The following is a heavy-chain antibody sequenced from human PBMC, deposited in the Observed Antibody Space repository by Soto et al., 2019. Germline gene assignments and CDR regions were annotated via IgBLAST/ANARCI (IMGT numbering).Heavy chain of an antibody. Sequence: QVQLVQSGAEVKKPGASVKVSCKASGYTFTDYFIHWVRQAPGQGLEWMGWINPNTGATIYAQKFQAWVTMTRDTSINTAYLDLSSLGSDDSASYYCARGFNYGPDALDIWGPGTMVSVSA. J-gene: IGHJ3*02. CDR1: GYTFTDYF. CDR3: ARGFNYGPDALDI. V-gene: IGHV1-2*04. D-gene: IGHD5-18*01. CDR2: INPNTGAT.